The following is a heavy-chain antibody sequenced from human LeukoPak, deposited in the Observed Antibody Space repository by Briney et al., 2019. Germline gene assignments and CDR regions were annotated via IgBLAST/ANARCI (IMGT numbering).Heavy chain of an antibody. CDR2: ISWNSGSI. J-gene: IGHJ5*02. V-gene: IGHV3-9*01. CDR1: GFTFDDYA. Sequence: GGSLRLSCAASGFTFDDYAMHWVRQAPGKGLEWVSGISWNSGSIGYADSVKGRFTISRDNAKNSLYLQMNSLRAEDTALYYFSKGDFKLLWFGELLSPPWFDPWGQGTLVTVSS. CDR3: SKGDFKLLWFGELLSPPWFDP. D-gene: IGHD3-10*01.